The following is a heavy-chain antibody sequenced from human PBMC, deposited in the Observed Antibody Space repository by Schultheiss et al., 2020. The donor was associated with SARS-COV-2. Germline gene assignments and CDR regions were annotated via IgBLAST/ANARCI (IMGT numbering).Heavy chain of an antibody. J-gene: IGHJ4*02. V-gene: IGHV4-39*07. CDR1: GGSISSGGYY. Sequence: SQTLSLTCTVSGGSISSGGYYLNWIRQHPGKGLEWIGSIYHSGTTHFNPSLKSRVNISIDTSKNQFSLKLNSVTAADTAVYYCARDSSGYLGGWGQGTVVTVSS. D-gene: IGHD3-22*01. CDR3: ARDSSGYLGG. CDR2: IYHSGTT.